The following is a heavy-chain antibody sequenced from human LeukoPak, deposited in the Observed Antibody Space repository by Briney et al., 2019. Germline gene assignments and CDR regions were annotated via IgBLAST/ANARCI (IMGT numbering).Heavy chain of an antibody. J-gene: IGHJ6*03. CDR3: ARDGFSCSSTSCYRDYYYYMDV. D-gene: IGHD2-2*01. V-gene: IGHV1-46*01. Sequence: ASVKLSCKAFGYTFTGYWMHWVRQAPGQGPEWMGVISPSGGSTIYAQKFKGRVTLTRDMSTSTDYLELSSLRSEDTAVYYCARDGFSCSSTSCYRDYYYYMDVWGKGTTVTVSS. CDR2: ISPSGGST. CDR1: GYTFTGYW.